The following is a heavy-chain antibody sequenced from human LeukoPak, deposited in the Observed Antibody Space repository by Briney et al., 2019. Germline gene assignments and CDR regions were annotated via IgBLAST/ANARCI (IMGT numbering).Heavy chain of an antibody. Sequence: PSETLSLTCAVSSYSITSGHFWGWIRQPPGKGLEWIASIYHSGNTYYNPPLKSRVTISVDTSKNQFSLKLSSVTAADTALYYCAREYGSSSFDYWGQGTLVTVSS. V-gene: IGHV4-38-2*02. CDR3: AREYGSSSFDY. D-gene: IGHD2-15*01. CDR2: IYHSGNT. CDR1: SYSITSGHF. J-gene: IGHJ4*02.